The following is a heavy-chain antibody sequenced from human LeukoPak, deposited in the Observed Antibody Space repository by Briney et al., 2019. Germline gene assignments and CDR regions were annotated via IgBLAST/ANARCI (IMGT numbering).Heavy chain of an antibody. V-gene: IGHV3-23*01. D-gene: IGHD1-7*01. CDR3: AKDNGPHGTAHWFDP. Sequence: GGSLRLSCAASGFTFSSYAMSWVRQAPGKGLEWVSAISGSGGSTYYADSVKGRFTISRDNSKNTLYLQMNSLRAEDTAVYYCAKDNGPHGTAHWFDPWGQGTLVTVSS. J-gene: IGHJ5*02. CDR1: GFTFSSYA. CDR2: ISGSGGST.